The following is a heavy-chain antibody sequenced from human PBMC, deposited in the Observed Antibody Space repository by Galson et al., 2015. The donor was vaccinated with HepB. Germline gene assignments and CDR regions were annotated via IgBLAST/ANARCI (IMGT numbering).Heavy chain of an antibody. CDR1: GFTFSSFE. CDR2: ISGSDNMI. V-gene: IGHV3-48*03. D-gene: IGHD3-22*01. J-gene: IGHJ4*02. CDR3: ARAARFESSGYYYFEQ. Sequence: SLRLSCAASGFTFSSFEMNWVRQAPGKGLEWVSYISGSDNMIFYADSVKGRFTISRDNAKHSLYLQMNSLRAEDTAVYYCARAARFESSGYYYFEQWGQGTLVTVSS.